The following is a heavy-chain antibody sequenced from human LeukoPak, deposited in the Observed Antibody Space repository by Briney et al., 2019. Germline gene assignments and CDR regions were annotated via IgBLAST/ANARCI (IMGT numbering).Heavy chain of an antibody. V-gene: IGHV3-66*01. CDR3: AKEGVGGALDY. J-gene: IGHJ4*02. D-gene: IGHD3-16*01. CDR1: GFTVSSNY. Sequence: PGGSLRLSCAASGFTVSSNYMSWVRQAPGKGLEWVSVIYSDGNTYYADSVKGRFTISRDNSKNTVYLQMNSLRADDTAVYYCAKEGVGGALDYWGQGTLVTVSS. CDR2: IYSDGNT.